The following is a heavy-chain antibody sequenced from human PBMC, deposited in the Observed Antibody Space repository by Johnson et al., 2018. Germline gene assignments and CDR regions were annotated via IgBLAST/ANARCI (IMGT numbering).Heavy chain of an antibody. CDR3: ARGRFGELSPFDY. D-gene: IGHD3-10*01. CDR1: GVSIGPYY. Sequence: QVQLQESGPGLVKPSETRLLTCTVSGVSIGPYYWSWIRKSPERGLEWIGYVYYTGNTQYNPSLKGRVTTSVDTYRDQFSLSLTSVTAADTAVYYCARGRFGELSPFDYWGQGTLVTVSS. J-gene: IGHJ4*02. V-gene: IGHV4-59*01. CDR2: VYYTGNT.